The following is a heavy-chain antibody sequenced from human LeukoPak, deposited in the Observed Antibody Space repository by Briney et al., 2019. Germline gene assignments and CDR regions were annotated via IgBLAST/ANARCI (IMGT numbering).Heavy chain of an antibody. J-gene: IGHJ2*01. V-gene: IGHV4-39*01. Sequence: SETLSLTCTVSGGSISSSNYYWGWIRQPPGKGLEWIGSIYYSGSTYCNPSLKSRVTISVDTSKNQFSLKLSSVTAADTAVYYCASSGWDYWYFDLWGRGTLVTVSS. CDR2: IYYSGST. CDR3: ASSGWDYWYFDL. D-gene: IGHD6-19*01. CDR1: GGSISSSNYY.